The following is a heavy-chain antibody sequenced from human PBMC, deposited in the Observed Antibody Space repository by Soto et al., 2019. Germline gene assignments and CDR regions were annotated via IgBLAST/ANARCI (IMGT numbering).Heavy chain of an antibody. CDR1: GGTFSSYA. J-gene: IGHJ6*02. CDR2: IIPIFGTA. V-gene: IGHV1-69*13. Sequence: ASVKVSCKASGGTFSSYAISWVRQAPGQGLEWMGGIIPIFGTANYAQKFQGRVTITADESTSTAYMELSSLRSEDTAVYYCARDPPTYYGMDVWGQGTTVTVSS. CDR3: ARDPPTYYGMDV.